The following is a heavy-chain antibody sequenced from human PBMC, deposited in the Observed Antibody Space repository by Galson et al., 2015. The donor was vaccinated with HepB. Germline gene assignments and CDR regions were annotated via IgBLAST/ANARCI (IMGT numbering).Heavy chain of an antibody. V-gene: IGHV3-66*02. D-gene: IGHD3-10*01. CDR3: ARFGSAPDYFDY. CDR2: IYSGGST. Sequence: SLRLSCAASGFTVSSNYMSWVRQAPGKGLEWVSVIYSGGSTYYADSVKGRFTISRDNSKNTLYLQMNSLRAEDTAVYYCARFGSAPDYFDYWGQGTLVTVSS. J-gene: IGHJ4*02. CDR1: GFTVSSNY.